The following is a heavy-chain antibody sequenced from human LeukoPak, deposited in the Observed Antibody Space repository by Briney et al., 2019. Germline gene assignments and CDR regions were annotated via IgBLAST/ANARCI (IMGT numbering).Heavy chain of an antibody. V-gene: IGHV1-24*01. CDR2: FDPEDGEA. CDR3: ARAREDIVVVVAAMNYYYMDV. Sequence: ASVKVSCTVSGYTLTDSSMHWVRQAPGKGLEWMGGFDPEDGEAIYAQTFQVRVTMTEDTSTDTAYMKLSSLRSDDTAVCYCARAREDIVVVVAAMNYYYMDVWGKGTTVTVSS. J-gene: IGHJ6*03. CDR1: GYTLTDSS. D-gene: IGHD2-15*01.